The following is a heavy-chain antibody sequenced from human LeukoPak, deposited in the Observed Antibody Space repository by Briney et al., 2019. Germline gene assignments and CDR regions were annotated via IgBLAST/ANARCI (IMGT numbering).Heavy chain of an antibody. CDR2: ISYSGST. Sequence: SSETLSLTCTVSGGSISSYYWSWIRQAPGKGLEWIGYISYSGSTNFNPSLKSRVTISVDTSKNQFSLKLSSVTAADTAVYYCAREGTAGTNLNWFDPWGQGTLVTVSS. CDR3: AREGTAGTNLNWFDP. D-gene: IGHD1-1*01. J-gene: IGHJ5*02. V-gene: IGHV4-59*01. CDR1: GGSISSYY.